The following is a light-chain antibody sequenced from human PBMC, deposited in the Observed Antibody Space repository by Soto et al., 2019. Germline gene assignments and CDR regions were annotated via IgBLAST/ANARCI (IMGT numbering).Light chain of an antibody. CDR3: SSYTTSSTVI. CDR1: RSNIGTNT. V-gene: IGLV1-44*01. Sequence: QSVLTQPPSASVSPGQRVTISCSGSRSNIGTNTVNWYQHLPGTAPKLLIFSNDQRPSGVPDRFSGSKSGTSASLAISGLQVEDEAHYHCSSYTTSSTVIFGGGTKLTVL. CDR2: SND. J-gene: IGLJ2*01.